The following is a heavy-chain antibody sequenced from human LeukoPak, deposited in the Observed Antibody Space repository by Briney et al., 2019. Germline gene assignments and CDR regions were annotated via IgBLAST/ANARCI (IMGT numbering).Heavy chain of an antibody. CDR1: GFTFSSYA. D-gene: IGHD3-10*01. J-gene: IGHJ4*02. Sequence: GGSLRLSCAASGFTFSSYAMSWVRQAPGKGLEWVSAISGSGGSTYYADSVKGRFTISRDNSKNTLYLQMNSLRAEDTAVYYYAKGRNTMVRGVIKGFDYWGQGTLVTVSS. CDR3: AKGRNTMVRGVIKGFDY. CDR2: ISGSGGST. V-gene: IGHV3-23*01.